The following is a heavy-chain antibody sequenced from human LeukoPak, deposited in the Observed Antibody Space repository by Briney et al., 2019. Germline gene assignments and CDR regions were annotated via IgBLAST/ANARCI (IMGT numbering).Heavy chain of an antibody. CDR1: GFTFSSYA. CDR3: ARDRPHREWFVVAAAGPFDY. J-gene: IGHJ4*02. Sequence: GGSLRLSCAASGFTFSSYAMSWVRQAPGKGLEWVSAISGSGGSTYYADSVKGRFTISRDNSKNTLYLQMNSLRIEDTAVYYCARDRPHREWFVVAAAGPFDYWGQGTLVTVSS. D-gene: IGHD6-13*01. CDR2: ISGSGGST. V-gene: IGHV3-23*01.